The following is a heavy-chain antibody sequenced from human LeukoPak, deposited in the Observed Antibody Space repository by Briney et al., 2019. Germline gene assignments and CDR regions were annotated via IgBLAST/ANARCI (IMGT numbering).Heavy chain of an antibody. CDR2: INHSGST. CDR3: ARGLRYSSSWYHY. V-gene: IGHV4-34*01. CDR1: GGSFSGYY. Sequence: PSETLSLTCAVYGGSFSGYYWSWIRQPPGKGLEWIGEINHSGSTNYNPSLKSRVTISEDTSKNQFSLKLSSVTAADTAVYYCARGLRYSSSWYHYWGQGTLVTVSS. D-gene: IGHD6-13*01. J-gene: IGHJ4*02.